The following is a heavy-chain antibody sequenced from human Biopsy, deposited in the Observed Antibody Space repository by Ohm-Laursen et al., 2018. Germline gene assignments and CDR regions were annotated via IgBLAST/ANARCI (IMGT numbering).Heavy chain of an antibody. D-gene: IGHD6-13*01. Sequence: SDILSLTCTVSGGSISNYYWSWIRQPAGKGLEWIGRIYSSGSTNYNPSLKSRVTMSVDTSKNQFSLILSSMTAADTAVYYCAREPRIAAVAYFDPWGQGTLVTVSS. CDR2: IYSSGST. CDR1: GGSISNYY. V-gene: IGHV4-4*07. CDR3: AREPRIAAVAYFDP. J-gene: IGHJ5*02.